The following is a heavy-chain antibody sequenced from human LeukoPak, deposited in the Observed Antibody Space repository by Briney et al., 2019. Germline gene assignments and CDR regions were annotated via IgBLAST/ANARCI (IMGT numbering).Heavy chain of an antibody. CDR2: IIPILGIA. CDR1: GGTFSSYA. D-gene: IGHD3-3*01. V-gene: IGHV1-69*04. J-gene: IGHJ6*02. CDR3: ARDIIPDFWSGYYTAADYYYYGMDV. Sequence: SVKVSCKASGGTFSSYAISWVRQAPGQGLEWMGRIIPILGIANYAQKFQGRVTITADKSTSTAYMELSSLRSEDTAVYYCARDIIPDFWSGYYTAADYYYYGMDVWGQGTTVTVSS.